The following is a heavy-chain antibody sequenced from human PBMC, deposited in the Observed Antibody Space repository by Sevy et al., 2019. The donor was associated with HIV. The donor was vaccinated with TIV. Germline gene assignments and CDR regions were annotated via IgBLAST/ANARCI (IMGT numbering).Heavy chain of an antibody. V-gene: IGHV3-48*03. J-gene: IGHJ4*02. Sequence: GGSLRLSCTASGFTFSSYEMNWVRQAPGKGLEWVSYISNSGSTIHDSDSVKGRFTISRDNAKHSVYLQMNSLRAEDTAVYYCARDLPPSATTVPHFDYWGRGTLVTVSS. CDR1: GFTFSSYE. CDR2: ISNSGSTI. CDR3: ARDLPPSATTVPHFDY. D-gene: IGHD4-17*01.